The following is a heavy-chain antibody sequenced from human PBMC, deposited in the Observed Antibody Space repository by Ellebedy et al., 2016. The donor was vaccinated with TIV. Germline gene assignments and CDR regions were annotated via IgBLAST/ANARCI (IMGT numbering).Heavy chain of an antibody. D-gene: IGHD6-13*01. CDR2: INPSSGST. J-gene: IGHJ4*02. CDR3: ARVGGKKQQLVAENDY. V-gene: IGHV1-46*01. CDR1: GYTFTSYY. Sequence: ASVKVSCKASGYTFTSYYIHWVRQAPGQGLEWMGIINPSSGSTSYAQKFQGRVTMTRDTSTSTVYMELNSLRSEDTAVYYCARVGGKKQQLVAENDYWGQGTLVTVSS.